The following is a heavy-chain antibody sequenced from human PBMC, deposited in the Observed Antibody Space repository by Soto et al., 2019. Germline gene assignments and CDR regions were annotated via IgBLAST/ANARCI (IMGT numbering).Heavy chain of an antibody. Sequence: QVRLVQSGAEVRKPGSSVTVSCKASGATFRSFAFTWVRQAPGGGLEWVGGITPLFGTTNYAERLQGRVTIPADESTSTVSLEVSSLTSEDSAVYFCVKDNDPAYAFWGQGTLVTVSS. CDR2: ITPLFGTT. D-gene: IGHD1-1*01. CDR1: GATFRSFA. CDR3: VKDNDPAYAF. V-gene: IGHV1-69*01. J-gene: IGHJ1*01.